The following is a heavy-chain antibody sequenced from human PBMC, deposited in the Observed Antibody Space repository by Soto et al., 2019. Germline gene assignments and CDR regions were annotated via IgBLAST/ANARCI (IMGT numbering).Heavy chain of an antibody. J-gene: IGHJ4*02. CDR3: ARDAAVGLFDY. CDR1: GYTFTSYG. V-gene: IGHV1-18*01. Sequence: QVQLVQSGAEVKKPGASVKVSCKASGYTFTSYGISWVRQAPGQGLEWMGWISAYNGNTKYAQKLQGRVTMTTDTYTRTAYMELRRLRYDDTAVYYCARDAAVGLFDYWGQGTLVTVSS. CDR2: ISAYNGNT. D-gene: IGHD1-26*01.